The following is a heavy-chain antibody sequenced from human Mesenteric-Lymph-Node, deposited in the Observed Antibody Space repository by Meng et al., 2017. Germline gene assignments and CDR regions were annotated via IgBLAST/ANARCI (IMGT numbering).Heavy chain of an antibody. Sequence: SPKISCETSGFKFDDYAMHWVRLVPGKGLEWLSGISWYSDSIGYADSVKGRFTISRDNDKNTPYLQMNSLRSEDTAVYYCAREGGLKYCSDGSCYSNYYYGMDVWGQGTTVTVSS. J-gene: IGHJ6*02. CDR3: AREGGLKYCSDGSCYSNYYYGMDV. V-gene: IGHV3-9*01. CDR2: ISWYSDSI. CDR1: GFKFDDYA. D-gene: IGHD2-15*01.